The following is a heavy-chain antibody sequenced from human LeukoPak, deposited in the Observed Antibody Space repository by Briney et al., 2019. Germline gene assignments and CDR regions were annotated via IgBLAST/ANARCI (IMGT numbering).Heavy chain of an antibody. CDR3: ARFIGSSGYYDY. Sequence: SETLSLTCTVSGGSISGYYWSWIRQPPGKGLELIGYIYSTGITDYNPSLTSRVTISVDTSKNQFSLKLSSVTAADTAVYYCARFIGSSGYYDYWGHGTLVLVTA. J-gene: IGHJ4*01. CDR1: GGSISGYY. CDR2: IYSTGIT. V-gene: IGHV4-59*01. D-gene: IGHD3-22*01.